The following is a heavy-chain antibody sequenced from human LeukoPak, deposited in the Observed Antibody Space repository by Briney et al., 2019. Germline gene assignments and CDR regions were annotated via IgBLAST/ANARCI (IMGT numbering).Heavy chain of an antibody. CDR1: GYSFTSYW. CDR3: ARRYSGSYSPYYYYYYMDV. D-gene: IGHD1-26*01. CDR2: IYPGDSDT. V-gene: IGHV5-51*01. J-gene: IGHJ6*03. Sequence: LGESLKISCKGSGYSFTSYWIGWVRQMPGKGLEWMGIIYPGDSDTRYSPSFQGQVTISADKSISTAYLQWSSLKASDTAMYYCARRYSGSYSPYYYYYYMDVWGKGTTVTVSS.